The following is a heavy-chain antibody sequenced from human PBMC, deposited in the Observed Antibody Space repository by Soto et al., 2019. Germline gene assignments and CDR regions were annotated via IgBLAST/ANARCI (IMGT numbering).Heavy chain of an antibody. CDR2: ISGSGGST. CDR1: GFTFSSYA. J-gene: IGHJ4*02. D-gene: IGHD5-12*01. CDR3: AKESGYDSYYFDY. V-gene: IGHV3-23*01. Sequence: GGSLRLACAASGFTFSSYAMSWVRQAPGKGLEWVSAISGSGGSTYYADSVKGRFTISRDNSKNTLYLQMNSLRADDTAVYYCAKESGYDSYYFDYWGQGTLVTVSS.